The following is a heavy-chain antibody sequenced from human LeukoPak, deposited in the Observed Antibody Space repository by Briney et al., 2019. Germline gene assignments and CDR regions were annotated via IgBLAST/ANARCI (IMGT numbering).Heavy chain of an antibody. D-gene: IGHD2-2*01. V-gene: IGHV4-4*02. CDR2: IYHRGST. CDR1: GGSISSSNW. CDR3: ARTPPYCSSTSCPPKADRFDP. J-gene: IGHJ5*02. Sequence: SGTLSLTCAVSGGSISSSNWWSWVRQPPGKGLEWIGEIYHRGSTNYNPSLKSRATISVDKSMNHFSLKLSSVTAADTAVYYCARTPPYCSSTSCPPKADRFDPWGQGTLVTASS.